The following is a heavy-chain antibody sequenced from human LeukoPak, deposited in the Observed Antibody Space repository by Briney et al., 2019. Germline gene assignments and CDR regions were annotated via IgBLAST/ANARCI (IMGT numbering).Heavy chain of an antibody. CDR2: INPNSGGT. CDR3: ARDPSITMVRGVPNDY. J-gene: IGHJ4*02. V-gene: IGHV1-2*02. Sequence: ASVKVSCKASGYTFTGYYMHWVRQAPGQGLEWMGWINPNSGGTNYAQKFQGRVTMTRDTSISTAYMELSRLRSDDTAVYYCARDPSITMVRGVPNDYWGQGTLVTVSS. D-gene: IGHD3-10*01. CDR1: GYTFTGYY.